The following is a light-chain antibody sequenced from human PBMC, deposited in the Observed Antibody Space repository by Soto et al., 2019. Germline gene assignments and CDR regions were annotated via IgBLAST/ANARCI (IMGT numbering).Light chain of an antibody. J-gene: IGLJ3*02. Sequence: QSVLTQPPSVSGAPGQRVTISCTGSSSNIGAGYDVHWYQQLPGTAPKLLIYGNSNRPSGVPDRFSGSKSDTSAPLAITGLQAEDEADYYCQSYDISLSGVVFGGGTKVTVL. CDR1: SSNIGAGYD. CDR2: GNS. CDR3: QSYDISLSGVV. V-gene: IGLV1-40*01.